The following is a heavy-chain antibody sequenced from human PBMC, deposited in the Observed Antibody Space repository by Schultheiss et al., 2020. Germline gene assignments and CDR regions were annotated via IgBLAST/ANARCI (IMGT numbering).Heavy chain of an antibody. D-gene: IGHD3-22*01. CDR3: ARRYHYDSIGYYYFDY. CDR1: GGSISSSSYY. CDR2: INHSGST. V-gene: IGHV4-61*05. J-gene: IGHJ4*02. Sequence: SETLSLTCTVSGGSISSSSYYWSWIRQPPGKGLEWIGEINHSGSTNYNPSLKSRVTISVDKSKNQFSLKLSSVTAADTAVYYCARRYHYDSIGYYYFDYWGQGTLVNVS.